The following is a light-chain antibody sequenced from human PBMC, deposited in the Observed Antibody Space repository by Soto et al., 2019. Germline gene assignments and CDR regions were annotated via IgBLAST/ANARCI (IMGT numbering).Light chain of an antibody. V-gene: IGKV4-1*01. CDR3: QQYDDTPRT. J-gene: IGKJ1*01. Sequence: DIVMTQSPDSLAVSLGERATINCKSSQSVLHSSNNKNYLAWYQQRPGQSPKLLIYWASTRDTGVSDRFSGGGSETDFPLTISRLQAEDVAVYYCQQYDDTPRTFGQGTKVEIK. CDR1: QSVLHSSNNKNY. CDR2: WAS.